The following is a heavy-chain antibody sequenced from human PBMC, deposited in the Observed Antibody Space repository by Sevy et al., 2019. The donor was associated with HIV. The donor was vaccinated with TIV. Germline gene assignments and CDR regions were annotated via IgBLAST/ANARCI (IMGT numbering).Heavy chain of an antibody. V-gene: IGHV3-11*01. Sequence: GGSLRLSCAASGFTFSDYYMSWIRQAPGKGLEWVSYISSSGSTIDYADSVKGRFTISRDNAKNSLYLQMNSLRAEDTAVYYCARDSYLVVTATTAFDIWGQGTMVTVSS. CDR1: GFTFSDYY. CDR2: ISSSGSTI. J-gene: IGHJ3*02. D-gene: IGHD2-21*02. CDR3: ARDSYLVVTATTAFDI.